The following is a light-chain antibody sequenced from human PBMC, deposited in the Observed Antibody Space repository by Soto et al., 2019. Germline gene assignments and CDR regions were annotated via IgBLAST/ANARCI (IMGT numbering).Light chain of an antibody. V-gene: IGKV1-39*01. J-gene: IGKJ4*01. CDR2: AAS. CDR1: QSIRSY. CDR3: QQSYSTPRGLT. Sequence: DIQMTQSPSSLSASVGDRVTITCRASQSIRSYLNWYQQKPGKAPKLLIYAASSLQSGVPSRFSGSGSGTDFTLTISSLQPEEFATYYCQQSYSTPRGLTFGGGTKVDIK.